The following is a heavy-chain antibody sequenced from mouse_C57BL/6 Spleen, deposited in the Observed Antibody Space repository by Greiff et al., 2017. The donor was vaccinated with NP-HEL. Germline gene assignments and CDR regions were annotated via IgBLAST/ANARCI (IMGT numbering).Heavy chain of an antibody. CDR3: ARREIYYGNYVVAMDY. D-gene: IGHD2-1*01. Sequence: QVQLQQSGPELVKPGASVKISCKASGYAFSSSWMNWVKQRPGKGLEWIGRIYPGDGDTNYNGKFKGKATLTADKSSSTAYMQLSSLTSEYSAVYFCARREIYYGNYVVAMDYWGQGTSVTVSS. J-gene: IGHJ4*01. CDR2: IYPGDGDT. V-gene: IGHV1-82*01. CDR1: GYAFSSSW.